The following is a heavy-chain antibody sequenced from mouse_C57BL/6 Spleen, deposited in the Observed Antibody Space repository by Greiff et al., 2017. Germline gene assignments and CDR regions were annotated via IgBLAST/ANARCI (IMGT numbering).Heavy chain of an antibody. CDR1: GFSLTSYG. J-gene: IGHJ4*01. Sequence: VQLQQSGPGLVAPSQSLSITCTVSGFSLTSYGVHWVRQPPGKGLEWLVVIWSDGSTTYNSALNSRLSISKDNSKSQVFLKMNSLQTDDTAMYYCARHGLPHYYAMDYWGQGTSVTVSS. CDR2: IWSDGST. V-gene: IGHV2-6-1*01. CDR3: ARHGLPHYYAMDY. D-gene: IGHD2-4*01.